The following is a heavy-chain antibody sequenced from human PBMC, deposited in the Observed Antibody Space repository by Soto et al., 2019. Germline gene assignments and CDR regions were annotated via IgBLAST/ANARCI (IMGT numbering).Heavy chain of an antibody. CDR2: ISGSGDST. V-gene: IGHV3-23*01. Sequence: GVSLRLSCAASEFTFSNYAMTWVRQAPGKGLEWVSLISGSGDSTHYADSVKGRFTISRDNSKNTLYLQMNILRAEDTAVYYCAREGYYGSGSYLPPYYYYGMAVWGQGTTVTVSS. J-gene: IGHJ6*02. CDR3: AREGYYGSGSYLPPYYYYGMAV. D-gene: IGHD3-10*01. CDR1: EFTFSNYA.